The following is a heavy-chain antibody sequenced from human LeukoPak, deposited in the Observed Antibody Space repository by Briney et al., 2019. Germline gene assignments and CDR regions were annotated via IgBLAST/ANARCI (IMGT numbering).Heavy chain of an antibody. J-gene: IGHJ5*02. D-gene: IGHD2-15*01. Sequence: PGGSLRLSCAASGFTFSSYSMNWVRQAPGKGLEWVSSISSSSSYIYYADSVKGRFTISRDNAKNSLYLQMNSLRAEDTAVDYCARDSPRGYCSGGSCYAWFDPWGQGTLVTVSS. V-gene: IGHV3-21*01. CDR3: ARDSPRGYCSGGSCYAWFDP. CDR2: ISSSSSYI. CDR1: GFTFSSYS.